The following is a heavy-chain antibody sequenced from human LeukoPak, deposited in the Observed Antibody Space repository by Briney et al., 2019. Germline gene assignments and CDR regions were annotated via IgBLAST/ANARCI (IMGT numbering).Heavy chain of an antibody. CDR2: IYYSGST. Sequence: PSETLSLTCTVSGGSISSYYWSWIRQPPGKGLEWIGYIYYSGSTNYNPSLKSRVTISVDTSKNQFSLKLSSVTAADTAVYYCARQLLMIGAQWYFDLWGRGTLVTVSS. J-gene: IGHJ2*01. V-gene: IGHV4-59*08. CDR3: ARQLLMIGAQWYFDL. CDR1: GGSISSYY. D-gene: IGHD3-22*01.